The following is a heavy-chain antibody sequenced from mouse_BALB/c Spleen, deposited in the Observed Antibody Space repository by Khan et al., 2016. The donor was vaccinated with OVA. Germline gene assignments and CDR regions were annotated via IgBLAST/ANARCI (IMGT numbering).Heavy chain of an antibody. CDR1: GYAFTSYF. J-gene: IGHJ3*01. CDR2: IDPYNGGT. V-gene: IGHV1S135*01. CDR3: ARGGCGWFAY. Sequence: VQLQQSGPELVKPGASVKVSCKASGYAFTSYFMYWVKQSHGKSLEWIGYIDPYNGGTSYNQKFKGKATFKADKSSNTASMHLNSLTPEDSAVYYCARGGCGWFAYWGQGTLVTVSA.